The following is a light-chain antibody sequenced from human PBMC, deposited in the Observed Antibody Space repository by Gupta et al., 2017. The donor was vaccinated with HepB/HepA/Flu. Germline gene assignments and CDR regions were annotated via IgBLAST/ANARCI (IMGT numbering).Light chain of an antibody. CDR2: DVS. J-gene: IGLJ1*01. CDR3: TSYTRSNTYV. CDR1: SSDVGAYSY. V-gene: IGLV2-14*03. Sequence: QSALPQPASVAGSPGQSITISCTGTSSDVGAYSYVSWYQHHPGKAPKLMIYDVSNRPSGISNRFSGSKSGNTASLTISGLQAEDEADYYCTSYTRSNTYVFGTGTKVTVL.